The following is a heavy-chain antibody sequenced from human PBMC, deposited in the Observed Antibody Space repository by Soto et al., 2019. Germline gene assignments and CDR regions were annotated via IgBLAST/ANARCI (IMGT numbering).Heavy chain of an antibody. Sequence: ASVKVSCKASGYTFTSYYIDWVRQAPGQGLEWMGIINPSGGSTSYAQKFQGRVTMTRDTSTSTVYMELSSLRSEDTAVYYCARVLRPADDAFDIWGEGTMVSVSS. CDR3: ARVLRPADDAFDI. V-gene: IGHV1-46*01. CDR2: INPSGGST. CDR1: GYTFTSYY. J-gene: IGHJ3*02.